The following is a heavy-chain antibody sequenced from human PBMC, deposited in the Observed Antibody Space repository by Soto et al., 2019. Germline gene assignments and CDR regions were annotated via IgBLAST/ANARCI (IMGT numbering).Heavy chain of an antibody. CDR2: IASTSWNI. V-gene: IGHV3-48*02. Sequence: EVQLVESGGGLVLPGGSLRLSCAASGFTFSGYSMNWVRQAPGKGLEWGSYIASTSWNIYYADTVKGRFTISRDNDKNSLYLQMNSLRDEDTAVYYCARGPSAAAPLSDWYFDLWGRGTLVTVSS. CDR3: ARGPSAAAPLSDWYFDL. J-gene: IGHJ2*01. CDR1: GFTFSGYS. D-gene: IGHD2-2*01.